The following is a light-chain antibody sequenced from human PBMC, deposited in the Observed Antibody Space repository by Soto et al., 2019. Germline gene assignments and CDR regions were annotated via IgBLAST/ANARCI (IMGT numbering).Light chain of an antibody. J-gene: IGLJ1*01. CDR3: RSYISITTPV. CDR1: SSDVGGYNY. V-gene: IGLV2-14*01. CDR2: DVS. Sequence: QPALTQPASVSGSPGQSITISCTGTSSDVGGYNYVSWYQQHPGKAPKLMIYDVSNRPSGVSNRFSGSKSGNTASLTISGLQSEDESDYYCRSYISITTPVFGTRRNVTVL.